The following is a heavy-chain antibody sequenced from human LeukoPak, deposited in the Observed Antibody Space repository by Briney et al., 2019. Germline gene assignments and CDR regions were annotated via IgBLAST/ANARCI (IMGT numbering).Heavy chain of an antibody. D-gene: IGHD3-10*01. CDR3: VRLSRGAMNYYMDV. V-gene: IGHV3-72*01. CDR1: GFTFSDYY. J-gene: IGHJ6*03. Sequence: GGSLRLSCAASGFTFSDYYMSWIRQAPGKGLEWVGRSRNKANRYSTTFGESVKGRFTISRDESENSLYLQLNSLKTEDTGVYYCVRLSRGAMNYYMDVWGKGTTVTISS. CDR2: SRNKANRYST.